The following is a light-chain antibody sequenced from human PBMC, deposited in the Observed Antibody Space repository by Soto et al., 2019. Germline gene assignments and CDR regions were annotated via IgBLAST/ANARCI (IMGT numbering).Light chain of an antibody. CDR1: RDIGKY. J-gene: IGKJ5*01. CDR3: QRYDSLPPT. Sequence: DIQMTQSPSSLSASEGDRVTITCQASRDIGKYLNWFQEKPGKAPKLLIYDASNLQTGVPSRFSGSGSGTDFTFTISSLQPEDFATYYCQRYDSLPPTFGQGTRLEIK. V-gene: IGKV1-33*01. CDR2: DAS.